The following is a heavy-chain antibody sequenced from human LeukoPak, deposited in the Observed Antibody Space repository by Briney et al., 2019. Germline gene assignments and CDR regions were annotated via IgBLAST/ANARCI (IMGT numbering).Heavy chain of an antibody. D-gene: IGHD3-22*01. CDR1: GFTFSSYS. J-gene: IGHJ3*02. V-gene: IGHV3-48*01. CDR3: ARLLDSSGYYARDAFDI. Sequence: GGSLRLSCAASGFTFSSYSMNWVRQAPGKGLEWVSYISSSSTIYYADSVKGRFTISRDNAKNSLYLQMNSLRAEDTAVYYCARLLDSSGYYARDAFDIWGQGTMVTVSS. CDR2: ISSSSTI.